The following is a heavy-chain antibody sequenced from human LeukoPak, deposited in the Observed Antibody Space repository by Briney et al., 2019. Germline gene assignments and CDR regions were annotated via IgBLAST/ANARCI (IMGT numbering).Heavy chain of an antibody. CDR3: ARAVAGHPD. V-gene: IGHV4-34*01. CDR1: GVPFSNYY. Sequence: SETLSLTCAVSGVPFSNYYWSWVRQSPSQGLEWIGEINHSGYTNYSPSLKSRLTMSIDTSKNQFSLKLTSVTAADAGVYYCARAVAGHPDWGQGALVTVSS. CDR2: INHSGYT. D-gene: IGHD6-19*01. J-gene: IGHJ4*02.